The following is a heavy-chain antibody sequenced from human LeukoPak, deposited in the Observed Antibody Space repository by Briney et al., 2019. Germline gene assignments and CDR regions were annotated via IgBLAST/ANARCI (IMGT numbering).Heavy chain of an antibody. V-gene: IGHV1-18*01. D-gene: IGHD6-19*01. CDR2: ISANDGKT. Sequence: ASVKVSCKASGFVFTSYGFTWVRQAPGQGLEWMGWISANDGKTHYSEKHQGRVTMSTDTVTSTAYMELRSLRSDDTAVYYCARESSSGWYQGWELQSKPRYYYGMDVWGQGTTVTVSS. CDR1: GFVFTSYG. J-gene: IGHJ6*02. CDR3: ARESSSGWYQGWELQSKPRYYYGMDV.